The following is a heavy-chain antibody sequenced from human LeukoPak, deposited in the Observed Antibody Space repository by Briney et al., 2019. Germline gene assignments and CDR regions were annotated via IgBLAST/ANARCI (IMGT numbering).Heavy chain of an antibody. CDR3: AKSLLTTATGTGRAFDI. D-gene: IGHD1-1*01. CDR1: GFSFRDYP. CDR2: ISAGADVI. V-gene: IGHV3-23*01. J-gene: IGHJ3*02. Sequence: GGSLRLSCEAAGFSFRDYPMGWVRRASGKRLEWVSGISAGADVIFYADPVKGRYTISRDNSKNTLYLQMNSLRAEDSAEYYCAKSLLTTATGTGRAFDIWGQGTMVTVSA.